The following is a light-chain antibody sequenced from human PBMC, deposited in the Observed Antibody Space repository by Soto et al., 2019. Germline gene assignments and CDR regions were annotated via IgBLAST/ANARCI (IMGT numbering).Light chain of an antibody. CDR1: SSDVGGYNY. V-gene: IGLV2-14*01. Sequence: QSALTQPASVSGSPGQSITISCTGTSSDVGGYNYGSWYQQHPGKAPKLMIYEVSNRPSGVSNRFSGSKSGNTASLTISGLLPEDEAAYYCSSYTSSSPYVVCTGSTLTVL. CDR2: EVS. CDR3: SSYTSSSPYV. J-gene: IGLJ1*01.